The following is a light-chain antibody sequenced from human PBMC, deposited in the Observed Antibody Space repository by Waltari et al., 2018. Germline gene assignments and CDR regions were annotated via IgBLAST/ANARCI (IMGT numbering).Light chain of an antibody. CDR3: ATRDDSLSAPV. CDR1: RSHIVSHY. J-gene: IGLJ2*01. V-gene: IGLV1-47*01. Sequence: QSGLTQAPSAAGTPGQRVSISCSGSRSHIVSHYVNWDQHVPGTAPQLLSYRNDQRRSGVPDRFSASKSGTSASLAISGLRSEDEADYYCATRDDSLSAPVFGGGTKVTVL. CDR2: RND.